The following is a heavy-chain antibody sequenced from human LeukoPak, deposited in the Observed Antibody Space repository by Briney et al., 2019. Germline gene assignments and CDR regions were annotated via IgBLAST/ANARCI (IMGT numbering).Heavy chain of an antibody. D-gene: IGHD6-13*01. V-gene: IGHV3-33*01. CDR2: IWYDGSNK. Sequence: GRSLRLSCAASGFTFSSYGMHWARQAPGKGLEWVAVIWYDGSNKYYADSVKGRFTISRDNSKNTLYLQMNSLRAEDTAVYYCARDWYSSSWYYFDYWGQGTLVTVSS. CDR3: ARDWYSSSWYYFDY. J-gene: IGHJ4*02. CDR1: GFTFSSYG.